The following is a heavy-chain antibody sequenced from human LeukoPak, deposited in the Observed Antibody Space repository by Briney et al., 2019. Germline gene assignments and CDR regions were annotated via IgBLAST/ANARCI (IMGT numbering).Heavy chain of an antibody. CDR2: IYYSGSV. J-gene: IGHJ6*02. Sequence: SETLSLTCTVSGGSISSGDYYWSWIRQPPGKGLEWIGYIYYSGSVDYNASLKSRLTISLDTSKNRFSLKLNSVTAADTAVYYCARDHSYYFGSQTSTLDVWGQGTAVTVSS. D-gene: IGHD3-10*01. V-gene: IGHV4-30-4*01. CDR1: GGSISSGDYY. CDR3: ARDHSYYFGSQTSTLDV.